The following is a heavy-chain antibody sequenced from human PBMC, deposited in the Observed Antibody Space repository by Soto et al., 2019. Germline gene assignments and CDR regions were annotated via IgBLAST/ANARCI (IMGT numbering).Heavy chain of an antibody. Sequence: TSETLSLTCTVSGGSISRGGYYWSWIRQHPGKGLEWIGYIYYSGSTYYNPSLKSRVTISVDTSKNQFSLKLSSVTAADTAVYYCARFIPGTGSDYWGQGTLVTVSS. D-gene: IGHD1-20*01. V-gene: IGHV4-31*03. CDR2: IYYSGST. CDR3: ARFIPGTGSDY. CDR1: GGSISRGGYY. J-gene: IGHJ4*02.